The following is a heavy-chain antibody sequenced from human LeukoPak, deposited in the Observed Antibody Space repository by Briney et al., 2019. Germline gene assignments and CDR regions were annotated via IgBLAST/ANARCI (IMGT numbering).Heavy chain of an antibody. CDR3: ARARITIFGVVIIDG. Sequence: SETLSLTCAVSGGSISSGGYSWSWIRQPPGKGLEWIGYIYHSGSTYYNPSLKSRVTISVDRSKNQFSLKLSSVTAADTAVYYCARARITIFGVVIIDGWGQGTLVTVSS. D-gene: IGHD3-3*01. CDR1: GGSISSGGYS. V-gene: IGHV4-30-2*01. J-gene: IGHJ4*02. CDR2: IYHSGST.